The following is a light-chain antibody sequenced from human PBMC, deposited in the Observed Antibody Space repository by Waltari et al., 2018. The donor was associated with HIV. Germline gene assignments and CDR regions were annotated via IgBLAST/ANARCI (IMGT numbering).Light chain of an antibody. CDR2: GTN. Sequence: SSELTQDPAVSVALRQTVRITCQGDSLRSCYASRYQQNPGQAPVVVIYGTNNRPSGIPGRCSGSSSGITGSLTFTGAQAEDEADYYCNSRDSSGNVFGTGTKVTVL. CDR1: SLRSCY. J-gene: IGLJ1*01. CDR3: NSRDSSGNV. V-gene: IGLV3-19*01.